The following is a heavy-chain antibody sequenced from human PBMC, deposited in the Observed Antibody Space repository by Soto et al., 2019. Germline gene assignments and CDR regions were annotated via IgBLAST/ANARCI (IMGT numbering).Heavy chain of an antibody. CDR1: GFPFSSYA. V-gene: IGHV3-23*01. J-gene: IGHJ3*02. CDR2: ISGSGGNT. Sequence: GVSLRLFYAASGFPFSSYAVTWVRPAPGQGLEWVSAISGSGGNTYYADSVKGRFSISRDNSKNTLYLQMNSLRAGDTAVYYCAKDRANYYKSSELGAFDMWGQGTMVTVSS. CDR3: AKDRANYYKSSELGAFDM. D-gene: IGHD3-22*01.